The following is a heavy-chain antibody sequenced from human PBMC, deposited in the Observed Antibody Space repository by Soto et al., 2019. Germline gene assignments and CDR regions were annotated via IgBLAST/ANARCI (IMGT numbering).Heavy chain of an antibody. J-gene: IGHJ6*02. CDR2: IYHSGGT. D-gene: IGHD2-2*01. CDR1: GGSISSGGYS. V-gene: IGHV4-30-2*01. CDR3: ARAMKYQPSRGSYYYGMDV. Sequence: PSETLSLTCAVSGGSISSGGYSWSWIRQPPGKGLEWIGYIYHSGGTYYNPSLKSRVTISVDRSKNQFSLKLSSVTAADTAVYYCARAMKYQPSRGSYYYGMDVWGQGTTVTVSS.